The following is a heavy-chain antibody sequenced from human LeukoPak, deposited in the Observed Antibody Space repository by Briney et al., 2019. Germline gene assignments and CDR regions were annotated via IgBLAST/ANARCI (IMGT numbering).Heavy chain of an antibody. CDR3: ARVDILTGYYFFDS. CDR2: ISGYNGNT. D-gene: IGHD3-9*01. J-gene: IGHJ4*02. V-gene: IGHV1-18*01. CDR1: GYIFTNFG. Sequence: ASVKVSCKASGYIFTNFGISWVRQARGQGLEWMGWISGYNGNTKYVQKFQGRVTMTTDTSTSTAYMELRSLRSDDTAVYYCARVDILTGYYFFDSWGQGTLVTVSS.